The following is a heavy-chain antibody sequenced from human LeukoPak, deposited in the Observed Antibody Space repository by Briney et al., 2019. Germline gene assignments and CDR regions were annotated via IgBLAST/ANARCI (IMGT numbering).Heavy chain of an antibody. V-gene: IGHV3-11*05. CDR2: ISSGSTYT. J-gene: IGHJ4*02. CDR1: GFTFSDHY. Sequence: GGSLRLSCEVSGFTFSDHYMSWIRQAPGKRLEWVSYISSGSTYTNYADSVVGRFTISRDNAKNSLYLQMNSLRAEDTAVYYCARGDYGGDYFDYWGQGTLVTVSS. D-gene: IGHD4-23*01. CDR3: ARGDYGGDYFDY.